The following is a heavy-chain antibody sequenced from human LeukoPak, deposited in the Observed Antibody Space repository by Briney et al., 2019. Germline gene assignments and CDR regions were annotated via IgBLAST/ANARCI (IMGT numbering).Heavy chain of an antibody. V-gene: IGHV4-59*01. D-gene: IGHD3-10*01. J-gene: IGHJ6*02. CDR3: ARGPSNYYYGSGSYGYYYYYGMDV. CDR2: IYYSGST. Sequence: SETLSLTCTVSGVSISSYYWSWIRQPPGKGLEWIGYIYYSGSTNYNPSLKSRVTISVDTSKNQFSLKLSSVTAADTAVYYCARGPSNYYYGSGSYGYYYYYGMDVWGQGTTVTVSS. CDR1: GVSISSYY.